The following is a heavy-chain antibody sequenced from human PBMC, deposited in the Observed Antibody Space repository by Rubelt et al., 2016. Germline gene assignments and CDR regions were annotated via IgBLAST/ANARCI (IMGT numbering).Heavy chain of an antibody. J-gene: IGHJ4*02. D-gene: IGHD3-10*01. CDR1: GFTFSSFG. CDR2: ISGSGGST. CDR3: ARDLGGAGSYYMGYFDY. V-gene: IGHV3-23*04. Sequence: QLGMRGGGLVQPGGSLRLSCAASGFTFSSFGMSWVRQAPGKGLEWVSAISGSGGSTYYADSVKGRFTISRDNSRNTLFLQMNSLRAEDTAVYYCARDLGGAGSYYMGYFDYWGQGTLVTVAS.